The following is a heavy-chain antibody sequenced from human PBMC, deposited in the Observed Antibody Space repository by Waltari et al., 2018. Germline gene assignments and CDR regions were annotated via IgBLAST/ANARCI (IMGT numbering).Heavy chain of an antibody. D-gene: IGHD2-21*02. CDR2: INHSGST. CDR3: ARGRGIGVVTALYYYYGMDV. CDR1: GGSFSGYY. J-gene: IGHJ6*02. V-gene: IGHV4-34*01. Sequence: QVQLQQWGAGLLKPSETLSLTCAVYGGSFSGYYWSWIRQPPGKGLEWIGEINHSGSTNYNTSLKRRVTIAVDTSKNKFSLKLSAVTAADTAVYYCARGRGIGVVTALYYYYGMDVWGQGTTVTVSS.